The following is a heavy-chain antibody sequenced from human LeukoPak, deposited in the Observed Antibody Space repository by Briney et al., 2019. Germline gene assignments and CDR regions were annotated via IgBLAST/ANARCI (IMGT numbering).Heavy chain of an antibody. Sequence: SETLSLTCTVSGGSISSYYWSWIRQPLGKGLEWIGYIYTSGSTNYNPSLKSRVTISVDASKNQFSLKLSSVTAADTAVYYCARLSNVGLWEKAGRAGDGFFDYWGQGTLVTVSS. CDR1: GGSISSYY. V-gene: IGHV4-4*09. J-gene: IGHJ4*02. CDR2: IYTSGST. CDR3: ARLSNVGLWEKAGRAGDGFFDY. D-gene: IGHD3-16*01.